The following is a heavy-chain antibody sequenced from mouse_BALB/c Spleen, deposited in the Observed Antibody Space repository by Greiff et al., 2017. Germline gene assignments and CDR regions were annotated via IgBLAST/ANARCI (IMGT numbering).Heavy chain of an antibody. CDR3: ARATYGYRYAMDY. J-gene: IGHJ4*01. CDR2: SRNKANDYTT. V-gene: IGHV7-1*02. Sequence: EVKLVESGGGLVQPGGSLRLSCATSGFTFSDFYMEWVRQPPGKRLEWIGASRNKANDYTTEYSASVKGRFIVSRDTSQSILYLQMNALRAEDTAIYYCARATYGYRYAMDYWGQGTSVTVSS. CDR1: GFTFSDFY. D-gene: IGHD2-2*01.